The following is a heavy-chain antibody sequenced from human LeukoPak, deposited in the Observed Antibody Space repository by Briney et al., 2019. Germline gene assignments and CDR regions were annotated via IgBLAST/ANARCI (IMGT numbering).Heavy chain of an antibody. CDR3: ARVLESEMATIGATDY. CDR1: GFTFSSYS. Sequence: GGSLRLSCAASGFTFSSYSMNWVRQAPGKGLEWVSSISSSSSYIYYADSVKGRFTISRDNAKNSLYLQMNSLRAEDTAVYYCARVLESEMATIGATDYWGQGTLVTVSS. D-gene: IGHD5-24*01. CDR2: ISSSSSYI. V-gene: IGHV3-21*01. J-gene: IGHJ4*02.